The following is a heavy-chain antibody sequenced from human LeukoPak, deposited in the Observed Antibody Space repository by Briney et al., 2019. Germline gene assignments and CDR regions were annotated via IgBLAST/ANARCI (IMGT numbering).Heavy chain of an antibody. CDR1: GFTFSNCT. D-gene: IGHD1-26*01. CDR3: ARDPYSGNYGPYYYYYMDV. CDR2: ISSSGNYK. V-gene: IGHV3-21*06. J-gene: IGHJ6*03. Sequence: GGSLRLSCAASGFTFSNCTMNWVRQAPGKGLEWVSSISSSGNYKYYADSVKGRFTISRDNAKNSLYLQMDSLRVEDTAVYYCARDPYSGNYGPYYYYYMDVWGKGTTVTISS.